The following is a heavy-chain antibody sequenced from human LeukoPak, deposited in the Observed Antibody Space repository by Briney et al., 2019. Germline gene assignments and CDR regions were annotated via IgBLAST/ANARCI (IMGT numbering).Heavy chain of an antibody. V-gene: IGHV3-30-3*01. CDR2: ISYDGSNK. J-gene: IGHJ5*02. CDR3: ARLQQNWFDP. Sequence: PGRSLRLSCAASGFTFSSYAMHWVRQAPGKGLEWVAVISYDGSNKYYADSVKGRFTISRDNSKNTLYLQMNSLSAEDTAVYYCARLQQNWFDPWGQGTLVTVSS. CDR1: GFTFSSYA. D-gene: IGHD4-11*01.